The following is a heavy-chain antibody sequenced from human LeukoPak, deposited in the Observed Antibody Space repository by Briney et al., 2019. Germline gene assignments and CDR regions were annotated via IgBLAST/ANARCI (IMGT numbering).Heavy chain of an antibody. CDR1: GYTLTELS. J-gene: IGHJ4*02. CDR3: ATDLILVGATDRDDY. Sequence: ASVKVSCKVSGYTLTELSMHWVRQAPGKGLEWMGGFDPEDGETIYAQKFQGRVTMTEDTSTDTAYMELSSLRSEDTAVYYCATDLILVGATDRDDYWGQGTLVTVSS. V-gene: IGHV1-24*01. D-gene: IGHD1-26*01. CDR2: FDPEDGET.